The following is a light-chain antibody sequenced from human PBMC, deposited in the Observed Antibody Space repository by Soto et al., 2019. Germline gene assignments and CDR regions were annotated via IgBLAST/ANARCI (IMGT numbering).Light chain of an antibody. CDR1: QSITSY. V-gene: IGKV1-39*01. CDR2: AVS. Sequence: DLQMTQSPSSLSASVGDRVTITCRASQSITSYLNWYQHKPGRAPMLLIYAVSNLQRGVPSRFSGSGSGTDFTLTISGLQPEDVATYYCQKYNSAPRTFGPGTKVDIK. J-gene: IGKJ3*01. CDR3: QKYNSAPRT.